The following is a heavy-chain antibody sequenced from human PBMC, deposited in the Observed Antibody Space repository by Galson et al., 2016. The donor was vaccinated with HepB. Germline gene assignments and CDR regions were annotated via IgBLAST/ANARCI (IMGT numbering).Heavy chain of an antibody. CDR1: GFTLSDYS. CDR3: ATNGPLIRAGELLESLHY. Sequence: SLRLSCAASGFTLSDYSINWVRQGPGKGLEWVSSISSTSRYIYYADAVKGRVDISRDNAKNSVYLQMSILRAEDTAVYYCATNGPLIRAGELLESLHYWGQGTLVTVSS. CDR2: ISSTSRYI. V-gene: IGHV3-21*06. J-gene: IGHJ4*02. D-gene: IGHD3-10*01.